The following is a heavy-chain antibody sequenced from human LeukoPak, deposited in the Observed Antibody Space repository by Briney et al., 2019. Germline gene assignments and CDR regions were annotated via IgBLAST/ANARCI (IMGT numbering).Heavy chain of an antibody. J-gene: IGHJ6*02. D-gene: IGHD6-19*01. Sequence: GASVKVSCKTAGYTFSSHGISWVRQAPGQGLEWMGWISANSGDTKFAQKFQGRVTMTTETSTNTAYMELSSLRSEDTAVYYCATMRPSGWYPENYYYGMDVWGQGTTVTVSS. CDR3: ATMRPSGWYPENYYYGMDV. V-gene: IGHV1-18*01. CDR2: ISANSGDT. CDR1: GYTFSSHG.